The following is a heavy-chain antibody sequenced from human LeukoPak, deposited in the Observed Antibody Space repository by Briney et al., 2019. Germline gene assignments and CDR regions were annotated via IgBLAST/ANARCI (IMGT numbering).Heavy chain of an antibody. J-gene: IGHJ6*02. CDR1: GFTFSSYW. CDR3: ARVRAEYSSSWYSSWEPGPYYYGMDV. V-gene: IGHV3-7*01. Sequence: PGGSLRLSCAASGFTFSSYWMSWVRQAPGKGLEWVANIKQDGSEKYYVDSVKGRFTISRDNAKNSLYLQMNSLRAEDTAVYYCARVRAEYSSSWYSSWEPGPYYYGMDVWGQGTTVTVSS. CDR2: IKQDGSEK. D-gene: IGHD6-13*01.